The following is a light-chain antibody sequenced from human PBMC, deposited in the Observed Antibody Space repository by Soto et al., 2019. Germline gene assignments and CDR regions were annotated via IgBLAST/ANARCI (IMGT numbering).Light chain of an antibody. V-gene: IGKV3-11*01. J-gene: IGKJ2*01. Sequence: EIVLTQSPATLSLSPGERATLSCRASQSVSSYLAWYQQKPGQAPRLLIYDASNRATGIPARFSGSGSGTDFTLTISSLEPEDFAVYYCQQRSNWPPYNFGKGTKLEIK. CDR1: QSVSSY. CDR3: QQRSNWPPYN. CDR2: DAS.